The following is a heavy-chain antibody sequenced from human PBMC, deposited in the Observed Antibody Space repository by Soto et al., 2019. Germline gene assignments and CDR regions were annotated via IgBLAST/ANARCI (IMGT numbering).Heavy chain of an antibody. CDR1: GFTVSSNY. CDR2: VYIGGNT. J-gene: IGHJ4*02. V-gene: IGHV3-66*01. D-gene: IGHD3-16*01. Sequence: EVQLVESGGGLVQPGGSLRLSCAASGFTVSSNYMSWVRQAPGKGLEWVSVVYIGGNTYYAESVEDRFTISRDNFQNMRYLQMKSLRAEDTAVYYFAGSVGGGFDYWGQGTLVTVSS. CDR3: AGSVGGGFDY.